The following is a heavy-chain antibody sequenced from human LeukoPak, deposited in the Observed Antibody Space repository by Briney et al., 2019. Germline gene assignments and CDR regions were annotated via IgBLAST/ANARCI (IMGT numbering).Heavy chain of an antibody. Sequence: GGSLRLSCAASGFTFSSYEMNWVRQAPGKGLEWVSYISSSGSTMYYADSVKGRFTISRDNAKNSLYLQMSSLRAEDTAVYYCARDWNPHDAFDIWGQGTMVTVSS. J-gene: IGHJ3*02. CDR2: ISSSGSTM. CDR3: ARDWNPHDAFDI. D-gene: IGHD1-1*01. V-gene: IGHV3-48*03. CDR1: GFTFSSYE.